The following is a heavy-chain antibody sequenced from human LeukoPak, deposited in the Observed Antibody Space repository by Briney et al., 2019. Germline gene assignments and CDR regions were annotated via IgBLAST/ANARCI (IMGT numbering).Heavy chain of an antibody. CDR2: ISSSSSYI. CDR1: GFTFSSYS. D-gene: IGHD1-26*01. Sequence: TGGSLRLSCAAPGFTFSSYSMNWVRQAPRKGLEWVSSISSSSSYIYYADSVKGRFTISRDNAKNSLYLQMNSLRAEDTAVYYCARDQSRPIVGATTGAFDIWGQGTMVTVSS. CDR3: ARDQSRPIVGATTGAFDI. J-gene: IGHJ3*02. V-gene: IGHV3-21*01.